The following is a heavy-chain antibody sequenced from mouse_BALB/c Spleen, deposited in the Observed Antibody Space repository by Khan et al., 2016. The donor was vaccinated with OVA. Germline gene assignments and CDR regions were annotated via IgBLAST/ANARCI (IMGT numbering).Heavy chain of an antibody. CDR1: GYTFTDYA. CDR2: ISIYYDNT. Sequence: QIQLVQSGPELVRPGESVKISCKGSGYTFTDYAMHWVKQSHAKSLEWIGVISIYYDNTNYNQKFKGKATMTVDKSSSHAYMERARLTSADSAIYYCSRGGQWLRRGGGNSDYWGQGTTLTVSS. D-gene: IGHD2-2*01. V-gene: IGHV1S137*01. J-gene: IGHJ2*01. CDR3: SRGGQWLRRGGGNSDY.